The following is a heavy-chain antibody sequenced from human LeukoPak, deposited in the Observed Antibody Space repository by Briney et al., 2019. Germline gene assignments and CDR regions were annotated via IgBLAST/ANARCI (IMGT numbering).Heavy chain of an antibody. D-gene: IGHD6-13*01. CDR3: ARDGIGKRGYSSSWYTRYYYMDV. J-gene: IGHJ6*03. Sequence: ASVKVSCKASGYTFTSYYMHWVRQALGQGLEWMGIINPSGGSTSYAQKFQGRVTMTRDTSTSTVYMELSSLRSEDTAVYYCARDGIGKRGYSSSWYTRYYYMDVWGKGTTVTVSS. V-gene: IGHV1-46*01. CDR1: GYTFTSYY. CDR2: INPSGGST.